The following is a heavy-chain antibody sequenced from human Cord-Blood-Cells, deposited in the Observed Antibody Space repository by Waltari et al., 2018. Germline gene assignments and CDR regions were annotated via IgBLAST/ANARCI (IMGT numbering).Heavy chain of an antibody. D-gene: IGHD1-26*01. CDR3: ARHRASIVGATWWFDP. CDR2: IYYSGST. Sequence: QLQLQESGPGLVKPSETLSLTCTVSGGSISSSSYYWGWIRQPPGKGLEWIGSIYYSGSTYYNPSLKGRVTISVDTSKNQFSLKLSSVTAADTAVYYCARHRASIVGATWWFDPWGQGTLVTVSS. V-gene: IGHV4-39*01. CDR1: GGSISSSSYY. J-gene: IGHJ5*02.